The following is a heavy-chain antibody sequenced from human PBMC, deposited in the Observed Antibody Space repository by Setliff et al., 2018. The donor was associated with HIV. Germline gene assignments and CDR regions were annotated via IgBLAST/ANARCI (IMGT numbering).Heavy chain of an antibody. Sequence: SLTCTVSGDPINSHYWSWIRQPPGEGLEWIGHISYNEYTNYNPSLKSRVTISLDTSKNHFSLDLYSVTAADTAVYYCARDHNSGTLHAFDLWGQGTKVTVSS. CDR3: ARDHNSGTLHAFDL. D-gene: IGHD1-26*01. J-gene: IGHJ3*01. V-gene: IGHV4-59*11. CDR1: GDPINSHY. CDR2: ISYNEYT.